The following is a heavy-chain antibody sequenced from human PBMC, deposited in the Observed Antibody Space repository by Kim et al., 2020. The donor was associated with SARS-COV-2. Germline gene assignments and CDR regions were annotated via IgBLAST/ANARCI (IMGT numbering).Heavy chain of an antibody. CDR3: ARVGVWGQQLVRGNWFDP. V-gene: IGHV4-34*01. J-gene: IGHJ5*02. CDR2: INHSGST. CDR1: GGSFSGYY. Sequence: SETLSLTCAVYGGSFSGYYLSWIRQPPGKGLEWIGEINHSGSTNYNPSLKSRVTISVDTSKNQFSLKLSSVTAADTAVYYCARVGVWGQQLVRGNWFDPWGQGTLVTVSS. D-gene: IGHD6-13*01.